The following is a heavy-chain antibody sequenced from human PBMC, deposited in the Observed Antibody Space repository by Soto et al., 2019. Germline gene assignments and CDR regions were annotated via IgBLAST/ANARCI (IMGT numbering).Heavy chain of an antibody. J-gene: IGHJ5*02. D-gene: IGHD3-16*01. Sequence: QITLKESGPTLVKPTQTLTLTCTFSGFSLTTRGVGVGWIRQPPGKALECLALIYCDDDKRYSPSLQSRLSITKDTSKNHVVLTVTNVAPVDTATYYCAHIPNDYPDDWFDPWGQGTLVSVSS. CDR1: GFSLTTRGVG. V-gene: IGHV2-5*02. CDR2: IYCDDDK. CDR3: AHIPNDYPDDWFDP.